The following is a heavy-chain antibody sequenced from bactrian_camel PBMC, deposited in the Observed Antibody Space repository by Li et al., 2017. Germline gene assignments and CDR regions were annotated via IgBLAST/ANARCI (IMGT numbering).Heavy chain of an antibody. J-gene: IGHJ4*01. V-gene: IGHV3S55*01. CDR1: GDTIGRYC. D-gene: IGHD1*01. CDR2: IESGGST. Sequence: VESGGGSLRLSCVASGDTIGRYCMGWFRQIPDKEREGVAGIESGGSTSYADSVKGRFTISQDSANHILYLQMRSLTPEDSATYYCAADGDRYQCYWQSVTKYKILAQGTQVTVS.